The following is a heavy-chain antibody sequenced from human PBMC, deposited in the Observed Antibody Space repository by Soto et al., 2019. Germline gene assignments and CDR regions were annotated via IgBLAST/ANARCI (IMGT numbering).Heavy chain of an antibody. CDR3: AISIIVVVPAAIGYGAFDI. J-gene: IGHJ3*02. CDR1: GGSISSSSYF. Sequence: SETLSLTCSVSGGSISSSSYFWGWIRQPPGKGLEWIGSMCYSGSTYYNPSLKSRVTISVDTSKNQFSLKLSSVTAADTAVYYCAISIIVVVPAAIGYGAFDIWGQGTMVTVSS. CDR2: MCYSGST. V-gene: IGHV4-39*01. D-gene: IGHD2-2*01.